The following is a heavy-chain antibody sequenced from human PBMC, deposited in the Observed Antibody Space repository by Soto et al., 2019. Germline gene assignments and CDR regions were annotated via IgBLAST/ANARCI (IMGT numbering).Heavy chain of an antibody. J-gene: IGHJ6*02. CDR2: ISFDGKYGPVHYM. V-gene: IGHV3-30*04. Sequence: QVQLVESGGGVVQPERSLRLSCVASGFTFTNHVMHWVRQAPGKGLEWVALISFDGKYGPVHYMYYADSVKGRFTISRDNSKNTLYLQMNSLKAEDTAVYYCARDVGTFYYYYAMDVWGQGTTVTVSS. CDR1: GFTFTNHV. CDR3: ARDVGTFYYYYAMDV.